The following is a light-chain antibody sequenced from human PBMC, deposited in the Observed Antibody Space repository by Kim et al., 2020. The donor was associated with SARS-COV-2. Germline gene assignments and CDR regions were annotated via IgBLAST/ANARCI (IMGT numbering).Light chain of an antibody. V-gene: IGKV3-15*01. J-gene: IGKJ2*01. CDR3: QHYNNWPPYT. CDR2: DAS. Sequence: VSPGERATLSCRASQSIGNNLAWYQQTPGQAPRLLIFDASTRATGIPARFSGSGSGTEFTLTISSLQSEDFVVYYCQHYNNWPPYTFGQGTKLEI. CDR1: QSIGNN.